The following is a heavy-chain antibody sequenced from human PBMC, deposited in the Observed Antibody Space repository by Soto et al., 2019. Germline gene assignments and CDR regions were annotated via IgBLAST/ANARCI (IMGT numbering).Heavy chain of an antibody. CDR3: ARVGLGYSSSWYSYYFDY. D-gene: IGHD6-13*01. J-gene: IGHJ4*02. CDR1: GYTFTSYG. Sequence: QVQLVQSGAEVKKPGASVKVSCKASGYTFTSYGISWVRQAPGQGLEWMGWISAYNGNTSYAQKLQGRVTMTTDTSTSTAYMELRSLRSDDTAVYYCARVGLGYSSSWYSYYFDYWGQGTLVTVSS. V-gene: IGHV1-18*01. CDR2: ISAYNGNT.